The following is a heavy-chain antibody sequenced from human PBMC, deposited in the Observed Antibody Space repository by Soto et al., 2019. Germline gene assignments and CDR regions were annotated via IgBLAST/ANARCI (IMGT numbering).Heavy chain of an antibody. D-gene: IGHD3-10*01. Sequence: GGSLRLSCAASGFTFSSYWMSWVRQAPGKGLEWVANIKQDGSEKYYVDSVKGRFTISRDNAKNSLYLQMNSLRAEDTAVYYCAREVRGVIIDYYYYYYMDVWGKGTTVTVSS. J-gene: IGHJ6*03. CDR1: GFTFSSYW. CDR2: IKQDGSEK. V-gene: IGHV3-7*01. CDR3: AREVRGVIIDYYYYYYMDV.